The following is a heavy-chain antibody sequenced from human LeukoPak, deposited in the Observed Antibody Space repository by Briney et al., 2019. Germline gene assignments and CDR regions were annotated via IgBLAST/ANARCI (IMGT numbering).Heavy chain of an antibody. CDR1: GGTFRTHA. CDR3: ARDGCSTTFCNTNWFDP. D-gene: IGHD2/OR15-2a*01. J-gene: IGHJ5*02. V-gene: IGHV1-69*05. Sequence: SVKVSCKVLGGTFRTHAISWVRQAPGQGFEWVGGIIPMIGKPHYAQQLQGRITITTDESTSTVHMELSSLRSEDTAVYFCARDGCSTTFCNTNWFDPWGQGTLATVSS. CDR2: IIPMIGKP.